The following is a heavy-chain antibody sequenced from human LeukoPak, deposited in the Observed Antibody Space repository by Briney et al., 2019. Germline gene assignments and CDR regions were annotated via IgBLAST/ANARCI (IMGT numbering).Heavy chain of an antibody. V-gene: IGHV4-59*01. J-gene: IGHJ4*02. D-gene: IGHD3-10*01. CDR2: IYYSGST. CDR1: GGSISSYY. Sequence: KASETLSLTCTVSGGSISSYYWSWIRQPPGKGLEWIGYIYYSGSTNFNPPRKSRVTISVDTSKNQFSLKLSSVTAADTAVYYCARADWFGEYYFDYWGQGTLVTVSS. CDR3: ARADWFGEYYFDY.